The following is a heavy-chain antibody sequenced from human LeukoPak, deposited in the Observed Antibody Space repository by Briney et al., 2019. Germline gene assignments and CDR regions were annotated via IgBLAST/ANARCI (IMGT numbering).Heavy chain of an antibody. V-gene: IGHV4-59*01. D-gene: IGHD2-2*01. CDR3: ARVVVPAAIWSNRFDP. J-gene: IGHJ5*02. CDR1: GGSISSYY. Sequence: SETLSLTCTVSGGSISSYYWSWIRQPPGKGLEWMGYIYYSGSTNYNPSLKSRVTISVDTSKNQFSLKLSSVTAADTAVYYCARVVVPAAIWSNRFDPWGQGTLVTVSS. CDR2: IYYSGST.